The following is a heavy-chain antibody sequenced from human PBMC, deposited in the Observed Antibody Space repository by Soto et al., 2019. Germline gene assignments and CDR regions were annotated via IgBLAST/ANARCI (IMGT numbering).Heavy chain of an antibody. Sequence: EVQLLESGGGLVQPGGSLRLSCAASGFTFTSYAMSWVRQAPGKGPEWVSAISGSGGSTYYADSVKGRFTISRDNSKNTLYLQMNSLRAEDTAVYYCAKDRAVDIMATTDYWGQGTLVTVSS. D-gene: IGHD5-12*01. CDR3: AKDRAVDIMATTDY. CDR2: ISGSGGST. J-gene: IGHJ4*02. CDR1: GFTFTSYA. V-gene: IGHV3-23*01.